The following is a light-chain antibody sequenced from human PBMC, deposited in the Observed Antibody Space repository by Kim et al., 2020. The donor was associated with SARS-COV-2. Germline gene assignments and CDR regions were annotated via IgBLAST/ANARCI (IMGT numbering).Light chain of an antibody. CDR1: SSDVGAYNY. CDR3: SSYTGSNNVL. J-gene: IGLJ2*01. CDR2: ELD. Sequence: QSVLTQPPSASGPPGQSVAISCTGTSSDVGAYNYVSWYQQHPGKAPKLMIYELDKRPSGGPDRFSGSKSGNTASLTVSGLQAEDEADYYCSSYTGSNNVLFGGGTQLTV. V-gene: IGLV2-8*01.